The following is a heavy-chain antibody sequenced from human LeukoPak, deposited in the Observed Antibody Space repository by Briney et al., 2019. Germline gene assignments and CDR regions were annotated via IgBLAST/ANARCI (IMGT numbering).Heavy chain of an antibody. J-gene: IGHJ4*02. CDR3: AAGSSGTYYYFDY. V-gene: IGHV3-21*01. Sequence: GGSLRLSCAASGFTFSSYAMNWVRQAPGKGLEWVSSISSSSTYIYYADSVKGRFTISRDNAKNSLYLQMNSLRAEDMAVYYCAAGSSGTYYYFDYWGQGTLVTVSS. CDR1: GFTFSSYA. CDR2: ISSSSTYI. D-gene: IGHD6-19*01.